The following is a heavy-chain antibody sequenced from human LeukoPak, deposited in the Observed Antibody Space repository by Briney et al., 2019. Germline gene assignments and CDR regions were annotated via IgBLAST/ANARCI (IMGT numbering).Heavy chain of an antibody. Sequence: GESLKSSCKGSGYSFTNYCIGWVRQMPGKGVQWMGIIYPGDSGTRYSPSFQGQVTISVDKSISTAYLQWSGLKASDTAMYYCARQREISADYWGQGTLVTVSS. J-gene: IGHJ4*02. CDR3: ARQREISADY. D-gene: IGHD5-24*01. V-gene: IGHV5-51*01. CDR1: GYSFTNYC. CDR2: IYPGDSGT.